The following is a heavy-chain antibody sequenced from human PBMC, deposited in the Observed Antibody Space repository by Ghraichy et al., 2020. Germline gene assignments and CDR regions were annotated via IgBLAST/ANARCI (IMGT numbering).Heavy chain of an antibody. J-gene: IGHJ4*02. D-gene: IGHD1-26*01. CDR3: ARYTSGSIRMFDY. V-gene: IGHV3-23*01. CDR1: GFTFSSYA. Sequence: LSLTCAASGFTFSSYAMTWVRQAPGKGLQWVSTITSSGDATYYADSVRGRFTISRGNSKSTLYLQMNSLRVDDTAIYFCARYTSGSIRMFDYWGQGSLVTVSS. CDR2: ITSSGDAT.